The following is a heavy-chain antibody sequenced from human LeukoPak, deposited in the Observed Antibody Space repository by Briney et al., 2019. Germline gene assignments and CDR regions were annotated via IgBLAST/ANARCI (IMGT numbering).Heavy chain of an antibody. CDR3: AKPADTITKIVVVINFDS. CDR1: GFTFNNYA. D-gene: IGHD3-22*01. V-gene: IGHV3-23*01. CDR2: ISGSGGST. J-gene: IGHJ4*02. Sequence: GGSLRLSCAASGFTFNNYAMSWVRQAPGKGLEWVSAISGSGGSTYYADSVKGRFTISRDNSKNTLYLQMNTLRAEDTAVYYCAKPADTITKIVVVINFDSWGQGTLVTVPS.